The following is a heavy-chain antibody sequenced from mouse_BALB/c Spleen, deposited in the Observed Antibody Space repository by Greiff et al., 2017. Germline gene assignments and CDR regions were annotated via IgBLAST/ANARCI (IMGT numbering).Heavy chain of an antibody. D-gene: IGHD1-1*01. CDR2: ISSGSSSI. V-gene: IGHV5-17*02. J-gene: IGHJ2*01. CDR3: ERVTVVAGDY. Sequence: EVKLMASGGGLVQPGGSRKLSCAASGFTFSSFGMHWVRQAPEKGLEWVAYISSGSSSIYYADTVKGRFTISRDNPKNTLFLQMTSLRSEDTAMYDCERVTVVAGDYWGQGTTLTVSS. CDR1: GFTFSSFG.